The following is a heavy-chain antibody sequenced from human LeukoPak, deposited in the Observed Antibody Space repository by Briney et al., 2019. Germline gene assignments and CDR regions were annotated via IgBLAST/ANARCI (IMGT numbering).Heavy chain of an antibody. D-gene: IGHD2-15*01. CDR1: GGSFSGYY. CDR3: ARQDADY. CDR2: INHSGST. V-gene: IGHV4-34*01. J-gene: IGHJ4*02. Sequence: NPSETLSLTCAVYGGSFSGYYWSWIRQPPGKGLEWIGEINHSGSTNYNPSLKSRVTISVDTSKNQFSLKLSSVTAVDTAVYYCARQDADYWGQGTLVTVSS.